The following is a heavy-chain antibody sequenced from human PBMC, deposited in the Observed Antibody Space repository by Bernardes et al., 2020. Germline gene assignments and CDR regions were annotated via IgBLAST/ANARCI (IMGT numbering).Heavy chain of an antibody. CDR2: IIPIFGTA. V-gene: IGHV1-69*13. CDR3: ARDAVGYCSGGSCYLLSY. Sequence: SVKVSCKASGGTFSSYAISWVRQAPGQGLEWMGGIIPIFGTANYAQKFQGRVTITADESTSTAYMELSSLRSEDTAVYYCARDAVGYCSGGSCYLLSYWGQGTLVTVSS. J-gene: IGHJ4*02. CDR1: GGTFSSYA. D-gene: IGHD2-15*01.